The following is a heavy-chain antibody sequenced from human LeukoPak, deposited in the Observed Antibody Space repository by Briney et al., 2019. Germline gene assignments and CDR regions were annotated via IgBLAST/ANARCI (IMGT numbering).Heavy chain of an antibody. CDR2: IKQDGSEK. D-gene: IGHD5-12*01. CDR3: ARDEWRYRVATLFDY. CDR1: GFTFSSYW. Sequence: GGSLRLSCAASGFTFSSYWMSWVRQAPGKGLEWVANIKQDGSEKYYVDSVKGRFTISRDNAKNSLYLQMNSLRAEDTAVYYCARDEWRYRVATLFDYWGQGTLVTVSS. J-gene: IGHJ4*02. V-gene: IGHV3-7*01.